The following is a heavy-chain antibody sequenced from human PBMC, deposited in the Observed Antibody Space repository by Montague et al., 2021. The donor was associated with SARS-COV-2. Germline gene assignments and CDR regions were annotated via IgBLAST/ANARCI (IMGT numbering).Heavy chain of an antibody. CDR3: ARATEWRGYYYYYYMDV. V-gene: IGHV6-1*01. D-gene: IGHD1-14*01. Sequence: CAISGDSVSSNRAAWNWIRQSLSRGLEWLGRTYYRSRWFNDYAVSIRSRITINPDTSKNQFFLQLNSVTPEDTAVYYCARATEWRGYYYYYYMDVWGKGTTVTVSS. J-gene: IGHJ6*03. CDR1: GDSVSSNRAA. CDR2: TYYRSRWFN.